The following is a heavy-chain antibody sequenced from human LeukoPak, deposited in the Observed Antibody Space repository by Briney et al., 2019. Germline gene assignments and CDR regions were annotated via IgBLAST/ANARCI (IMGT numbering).Heavy chain of an antibody. CDR3: AKALGTAMVRGVIDY. CDR2: MNPNSGNT. J-gene: IGHJ4*02. Sequence: ASVKVSCKASGYTFTSYDINWVRQATGQGLEWMGWMNPNSGNTGYAQKFQGRVTMTRNTSISTAYMELSSLRAEDTAVYYCAKALGTAMVRGVIDYWGQGTPVTVSS. CDR1: GYTFTSYD. D-gene: IGHD3-10*01. V-gene: IGHV1-8*01.